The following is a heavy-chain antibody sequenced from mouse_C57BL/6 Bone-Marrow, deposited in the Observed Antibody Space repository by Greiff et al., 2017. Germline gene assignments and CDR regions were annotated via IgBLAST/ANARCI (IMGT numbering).Heavy chain of an antibody. V-gene: IGHV2-9-1*01. CDR2: IWPGGGT. D-gene: IGHD3-3*01. Sequence: VHLVESGPGLVAPSQSLSITCTVSGFSLTSYAISWVRQPPGQGLEWLGVIWPGGGTNYNSALNSRLSISKDNSKSQVFLKMNSLQTDDTARYYCARKGGGLDYWGQGTTLTVSS. CDR3: ARKGGGLDY. J-gene: IGHJ2*01. CDR1: GFSLTSYA.